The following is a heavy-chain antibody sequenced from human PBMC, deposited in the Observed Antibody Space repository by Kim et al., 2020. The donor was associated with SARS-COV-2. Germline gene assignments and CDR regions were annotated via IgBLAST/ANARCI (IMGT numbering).Heavy chain of an antibody. Sequence: NYNPSLKSRVTISVDTSKNQFSLKLSSVTAADTAVYYCARLAGPSNWFDPWGQGTLVTVSS. V-gene: IGHV4-4*09. J-gene: IGHJ5*02. D-gene: IGHD6-13*01. CDR3: ARLAGPSNWFDP.